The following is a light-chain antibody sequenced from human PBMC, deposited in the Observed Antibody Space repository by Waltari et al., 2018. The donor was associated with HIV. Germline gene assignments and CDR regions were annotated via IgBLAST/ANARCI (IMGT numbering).Light chain of an antibody. CDR2: SNN. CDR1: SSNIGSDT. J-gene: IGLJ2*01. V-gene: IGLV1-44*01. CDR3: AAWDDSLNVV. Sequence: QYVLTQPPSASGTPGQRVTITCSGSSSNIGSDTVNWYQQLPGTAPKLLIYSNNQRPSGVPDRFSGSKSGTSASRALSGLQSEDEADYYCAAWDDSLNVVFGGGTKLTVL.